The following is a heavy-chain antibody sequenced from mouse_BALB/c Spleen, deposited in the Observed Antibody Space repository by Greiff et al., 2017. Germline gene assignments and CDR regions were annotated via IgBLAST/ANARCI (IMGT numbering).Heavy chain of an antibody. D-gene: IGHD2-14*01. CDR3: ARQYRYDEGARYAMDY. V-gene: IGHV5-6*02. CDR2: ISSGGSYT. CDR1: GFTFSSYG. J-gene: IGHJ4*01. Sequence: DVMLVESGGDLVKPGGSLKLSCAASGFTFSSYGMSWVRQTPDKRLEWVATISSGGSYTYYPDSVKGRFTISRDNAKNTQYLQMSSLKSEDTAMYYCARQYRYDEGARYAMDYWGQGTTVTVSS.